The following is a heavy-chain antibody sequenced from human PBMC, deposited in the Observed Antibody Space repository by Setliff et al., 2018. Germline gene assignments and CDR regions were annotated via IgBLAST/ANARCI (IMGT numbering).Heavy chain of an antibody. Sequence: GGYLMLSCTGSGYTFTNYWIAWVRQMPGKGLEYMGIIYPADSDTTYSPSFQGQVTISADKSINTAYLQWSSLKASDTAIYYCARVGPLTDDAFDIWGQGTMVTVSS. CDR3: ARVGPLTDDAFDI. J-gene: IGHJ3*02. V-gene: IGHV5-51*01. CDR2: IYPADSDT. CDR1: GYTFTNYW. D-gene: IGHD1-26*01.